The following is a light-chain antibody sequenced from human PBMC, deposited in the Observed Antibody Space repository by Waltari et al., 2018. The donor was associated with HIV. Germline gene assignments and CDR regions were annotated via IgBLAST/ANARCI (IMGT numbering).Light chain of an antibody. V-gene: IGKV3-20*01. CDR3: QQYGTSSS. Sequence: EIVLTQSPGTLSLSPGEGATLSCRASQSVSSSYLAYYQQKPGQAPRLLIYGASSRATGIPGRFSGSGSGTDFTLTISRLEPEDFAVYYCQQYGTSSSFGGGTKVEIK. CDR2: GAS. J-gene: IGKJ4*01. CDR1: QSVSSSY.